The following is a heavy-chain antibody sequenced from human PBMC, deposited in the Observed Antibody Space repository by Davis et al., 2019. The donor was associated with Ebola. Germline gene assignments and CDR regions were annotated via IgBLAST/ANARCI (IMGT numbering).Heavy chain of an antibody. D-gene: IGHD2-2*02. J-gene: IGHJ6*02. CDR2: ISSSGSTI. CDR3: ARDLYLGSWNYYVMDV. Sequence: GGSLRLSCAASGFTFSDYYMSWIRQAPGKGLEWVSYISSSGSTIYYADPVKGRFTIPRDNAKNSLYLQMNSLRAEDTAVYYCARDLYLGSWNYYVMDVWGQGTTVTVSS. V-gene: IGHV3-11*04. CDR1: GFTFSDYY.